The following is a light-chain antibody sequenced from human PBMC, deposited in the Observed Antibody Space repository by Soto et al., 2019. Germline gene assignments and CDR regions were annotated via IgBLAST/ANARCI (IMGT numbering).Light chain of an antibody. V-gene: IGKV1-27*01. CDR3: QKYSNNPPGYT. CDR1: QDINQF. Sequence: DIQMTQSPSSLSASVGARVTITCRASQDINQFLAWFQQKPGKVPKLLIYAASTLQSGVPSRFSGSGSGTDCTLTISSLEPEDVATYYCQKYSNNPPGYTFGQGTKLDIK. J-gene: IGKJ2*01. CDR2: AAS.